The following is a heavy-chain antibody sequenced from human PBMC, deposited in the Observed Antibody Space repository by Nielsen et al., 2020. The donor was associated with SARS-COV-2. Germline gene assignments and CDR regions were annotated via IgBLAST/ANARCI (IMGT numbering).Heavy chain of an antibody. Sequence: GESLKISCAASGFIFNNYAMTWVRQAPGKGLQWVPSVSFDSNDEYYADSVQGRFIISRDNSKNTVSLEMSSLRVDDTAVYYCAKNRASGRSYPHAFDVWGQGTLITVSS. CDR3: AKNRASGRSYPHAFDV. J-gene: IGHJ3*01. CDR1: GFIFNNYA. V-gene: IGHV3-23*01. D-gene: IGHD3-10*01. CDR2: VSFDSNDE.